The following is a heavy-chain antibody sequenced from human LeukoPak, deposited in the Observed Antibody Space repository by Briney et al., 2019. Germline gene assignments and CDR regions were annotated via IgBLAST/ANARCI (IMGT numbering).Heavy chain of an antibody. V-gene: IGHV3-11*01. D-gene: IGHD3-10*01. CDR1: GFTFSDYY. CDR2: ISSSGSTI. Sequence: GGSLRLSCAASGFTFSDYYMTWIRQAPGKGLEWVSYISSSGSTIYYADSVKGRFTISRDNSKNTVYLQMNSLRAEDTAVYYCARYGSGKNDWYFDLWGRGTLVTVSS. J-gene: IGHJ2*01. CDR3: ARYGSGKNDWYFDL.